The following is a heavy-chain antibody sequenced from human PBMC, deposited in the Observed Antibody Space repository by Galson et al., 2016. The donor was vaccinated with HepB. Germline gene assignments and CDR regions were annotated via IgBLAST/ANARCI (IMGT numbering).Heavy chain of an antibody. J-gene: IGHJ4*02. Sequence: SETLSLTCTVSGDSMSSSSAYYWGWIRQPPGKGLEWIGNIYYSGSTSYNSSLRSRVTISVHTSKNHFSLKLSSVTAADTAVYYCARRVVGGDCFWDSWGPGTQVTGSS. CDR3: ARRVVGGDCFWDS. D-gene: IGHD2-21*01. V-gene: IGHV4-39*02. CDR2: IYYSGST. CDR1: GDSMSSSSAYY.